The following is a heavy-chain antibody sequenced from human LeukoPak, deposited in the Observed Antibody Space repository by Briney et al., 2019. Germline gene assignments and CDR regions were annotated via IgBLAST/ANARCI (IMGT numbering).Heavy chain of an antibody. CDR1: GGSISSSSYY. CDR3: AGMLGAFDI. V-gene: IGHV4-39*01. Sequence: SETLSLTCTVSGGSISSSSYYWGWIRQPPGKGLEWIGSIYYSGSTYYNPSLKSRVTISVDTSKNQFSLKLSSLTAADTAVYYCAGMLGAFDIWGQGTMVTVSS. J-gene: IGHJ3*02. CDR2: IYYSGST. D-gene: IGHD2-8*01.